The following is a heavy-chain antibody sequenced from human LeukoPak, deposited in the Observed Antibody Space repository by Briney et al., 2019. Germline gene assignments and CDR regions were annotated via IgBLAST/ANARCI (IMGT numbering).Heavy chain of an antibody. CDR3: AELGITMIGGV. D-gene: IGHD3-10*02. CDR2: ISSSGSTI. Sequence: GGSLRLSCAASGFTFSSYEMNWVRQAPGKGLEWVSYISSSGSTIYYADSVKSRFTISRDNAKNSLYLQMNSLRTEDTAVYYCAELGITMIGGVWGKGTTVTISS. CDR1: GFTFSSYE. V-gene: IGHV3-48*03. J-gene: IGHJ6*04.